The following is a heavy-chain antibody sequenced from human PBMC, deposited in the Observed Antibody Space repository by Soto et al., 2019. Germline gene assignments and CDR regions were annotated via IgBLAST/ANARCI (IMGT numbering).Heavy chain of an antibody. CDR3: ARDGLYWTYAKCRGDAYDV. J-gene: IGHJ3*01. D-gene: IGHD2-2*01. CDR1: GFTFRTYW. Sequence: EVQLGGSGGGLVQPGGSLRLSCVASGFTFRTYWMTWVRQAPGKGLEWVANIKKDGSEKYYVDSVRGRFAISRDNAKVSLFVQMNSLRVEDTAVYYWARDGLYWTYAKCRGDAYDVWVQGTMVTVSS. V-gene: IGHV3-7*04. CDR2: IKKDGSEK.